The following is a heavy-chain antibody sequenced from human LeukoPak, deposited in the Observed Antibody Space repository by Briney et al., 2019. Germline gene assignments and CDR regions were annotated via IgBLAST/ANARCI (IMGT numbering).Heavy chain of an antibody. CDR3: ARGPGGRRGYYPLEDSYYYYYMDV. D-gene: IGHD3-22*01. CDR2: INPSGGST. CDR1: GYTFTTYY. J-gene: IGHJ6*03. V-gene: IGHV1-46*01. Sequence: ASVKVSCKTSGYTFTTYYIHWVRQAPGQGLEWMGIINPSGGSTSYAQKFQGRVTMTTDTSTSTAYMELRSLRSDDTAVYYCARGPGGRRGYYPLEDSYYYYYMDVWGKGTTVTVSS.